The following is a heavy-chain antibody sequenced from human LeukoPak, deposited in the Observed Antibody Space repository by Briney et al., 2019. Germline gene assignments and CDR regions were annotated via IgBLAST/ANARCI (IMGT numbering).Heavy chain of an antibody. CDR1: GGSISSYY. CDR2: IYTSGST. J-gene: IGHJ4*02. D-gene: IGHD5-18*01. Sequence: SETLSLTCTVSGGSISSYYWSWIRQPAGKGLEWIGRIYTSGSTNYNPSLKSRVTMSVDTSKNQFSLKLSSVTAADTAVYYCARLASVVDTAMVDYWGQGTLVTVSS. V-gene: IGHV4-4*07. CDR3: ARLASVVDTAMVDY.